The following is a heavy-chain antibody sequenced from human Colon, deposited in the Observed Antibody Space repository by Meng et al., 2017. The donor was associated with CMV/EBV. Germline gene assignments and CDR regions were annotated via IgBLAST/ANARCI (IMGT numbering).Heavy chain of an antibody. D-gene: IGHD4-11*01. CDR3: ARAPYSGDHLTNDF. V-gene: IGHV1-2*02. J-gene: IGHJ4*02. Sequence: ASVKVSCKASGYTFTDYYIHWVRRAPGQGLEWMGWINTYSGGTYYAQKFQGRVTMTRDTSITTAYMELGRLTSDDTAVYFCARAPYSGDHLTNDFWGQGTLVTVSS. CDR2: INTYSGGT. CDR1: GYTFTDYY.